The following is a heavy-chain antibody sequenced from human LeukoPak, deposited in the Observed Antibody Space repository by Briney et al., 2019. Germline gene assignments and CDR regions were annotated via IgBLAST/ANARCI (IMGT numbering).Heavy chain of an antibody. CDR2: IYYSGST. J-gene: IGHJ5*02. D-gene: IGHD6-13*01. V-gene: IGHV4-39*07. CDR1: GFTVSSNS. Sequence: GSLRLSCTVSGFTVSSNSMSWIRQPPGKGLEWIGSIYYSGSTYYNPSLKSRVTISVDTSKNQFSLKLSSVTAADTAVYYCARDVREAQRGRNRQTIAAAGTHWFDPWGQETLVTVSS. CDR3: ARDVREAQRGRNRQTIAAAGTHWFDP.